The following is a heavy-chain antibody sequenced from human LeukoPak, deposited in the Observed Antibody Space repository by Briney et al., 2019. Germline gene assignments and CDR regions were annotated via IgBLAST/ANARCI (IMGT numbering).Heavy chain of an antibody. D-gene: IGHD6-6*01. Sequence: SETLSLTCAVYGGSFSAYYWSWIRQPPGKGLEWVGEINHIGSTKYNPSFKSRVTISVDMSKNQFTLKLSSETAADTAVYYCARMSSSSAYYYYGMDVWGKGTTVTVSS. J-gene: IGHJ6*04. CDR2: INHIGST. V-gene: IGHV4-34*01. CDR1: GGSFSAYY. CDR3: ARMSSSSAYYYYGMDV.